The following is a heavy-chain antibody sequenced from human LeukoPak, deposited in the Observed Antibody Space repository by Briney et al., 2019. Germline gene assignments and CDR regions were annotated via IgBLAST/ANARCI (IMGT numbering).Heavy chain of an antibody. D-gene: IGHD1-26*01. CDR1: GYSFSDYW. CDR2: IHPGDSDT. J-gene: IGHJ3*02. V-gene: IGHV5-51*01. CDR3: GRHQHSGSYGAFDI. Sequence: PGESLKISCTGSGYSFSDYWIAWVRQMPGKGLEWMGIIHPGDSDTRYSPSFQGQVTISADKSITTAYLQWSSLKASDTAMYYCGRHQHSGSYGAFDIWGQGTMVTVSS.